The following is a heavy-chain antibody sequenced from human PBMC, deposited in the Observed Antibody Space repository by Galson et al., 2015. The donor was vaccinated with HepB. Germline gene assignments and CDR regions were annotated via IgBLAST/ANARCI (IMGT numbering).Heavy chain of an antibody. D-gene: IGHD6-13*01. Sequence: SETLSLTCTVSGGSISSSSYYWGWIRQPPGKGLEWIGSIYYSGSTYYNPSLKSRVTISVDTSKNQFSLKLSSVTAADTAVYYCARHLEAAGGEIAAPFDYWGQGTLVTVSS. CDR1: GGSISSSSYY. V-gene: IGHV4-39*01. J-gene: IGHJ4*02. CDR3: ARHLEAAGGEIAAPFDY. CDR2: IYYSGST.